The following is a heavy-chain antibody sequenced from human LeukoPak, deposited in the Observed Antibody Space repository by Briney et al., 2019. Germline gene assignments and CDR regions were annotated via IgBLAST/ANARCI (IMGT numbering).Heavy chain of an antibody. D-gene: IGHD1-26*01. Sequence: EASVKVSCKASGFAFVNSLVHWVRQTRGQGLEWIGWVVVGSGNTNYAQKFQERVTITRDRSTSTAYMELNSLTSEDTAIYYCAADPQLGATSGFGFWSQGSLVTVSS. CDR2: VVVGSGNT. V-gene: IGHV1-58*01. CDR3: AADPQLGATSGFGF. J-gene: IGHJ4*02. CDR1: GFAFVNSL.